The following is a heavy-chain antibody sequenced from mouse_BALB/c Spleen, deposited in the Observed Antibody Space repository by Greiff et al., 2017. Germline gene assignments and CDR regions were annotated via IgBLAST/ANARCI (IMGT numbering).Heavy chain of an antibody. J-gene: IGHJ3*01. CDR3: ARASHYYGSSYWFAN. D-gene: IGHD1-1*01. Sequence: EVQLQESGGGLVQPGGSLKLSCAASGFTFSSYGMSWVRQTPDKRLELVATINSNGGSTYYPDSVKGRFTISRDNAKNTLYLQMSSLKSEDTAMYYCARASHYYGSSYWFANWGQGTLVTVSA. V-gene: IGHV5-6-3*01. CDR1: GFTFSSYG. CDR2: INSNGGST.